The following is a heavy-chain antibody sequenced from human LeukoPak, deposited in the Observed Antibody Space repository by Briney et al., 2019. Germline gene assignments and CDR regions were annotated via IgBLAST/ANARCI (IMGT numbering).Heavy chain of an antibody. V-gene: IGHV4-28*01. CDR3: ASVGSGSFDS. CDR2: SYNSGST. J-gene: IGHJ4*02. D-gene: IGHD6-19*01. CDR1: GYSISTNHW. Sequence: SDTLSLTCAVSGYSISTNHWWGWIRQPPGKGLEWIGYSYNSGSTYCNPSLKTRVTISVDTSKNQFSLKLTSVTAADTAVYYCASVGSGSFDSWGQGTLVTVSS.